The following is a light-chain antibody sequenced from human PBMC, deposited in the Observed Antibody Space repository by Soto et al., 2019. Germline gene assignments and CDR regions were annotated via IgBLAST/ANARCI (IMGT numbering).Light chain of an antibody. V-gene: IGKV3-20*01. CDR1: QSVTSTY. J-gene: IGKJ2*01. CDR2: GGS. CDR3: QQYDWSPMYT. Sequence: EIVSTQSPGTLSLSPGERATLSCRASQSVTSTYIAWYQQKPGQAPRLLIYGGSTRPTGIPDRFSGSGSGTDFTLTISRLEPEDFAVYYCQQYDWSPMYTFGQGTKLEIK.